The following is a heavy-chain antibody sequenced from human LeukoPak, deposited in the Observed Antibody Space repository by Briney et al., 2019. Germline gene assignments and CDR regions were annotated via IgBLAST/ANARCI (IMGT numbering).Heavy chain of an antibody. V-gene: IGHV3-53*01. CDR3: SRRYCCGGRCHNYFDY. CDR2: IYSSSNT. J-gene: IGHJ4*02. D-gene: IGHD2-15*01. Sequence: GGSLRLSCAASGFTVSSNYMSWVRQAPGKGLEWVSVIYSSSNTYYADSVKGRFTISRDNSKNTLYLQMNSLRAEDTAVYYCSRRYCCGGRCHNYFDYWGQGTLVTV. CDR1: GFTVSSNY.